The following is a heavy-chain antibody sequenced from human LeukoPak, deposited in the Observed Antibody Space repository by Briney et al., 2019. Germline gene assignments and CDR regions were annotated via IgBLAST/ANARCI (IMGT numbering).Heavy chain of an antibody. CDR2: IYYSGST. V-gene: IGHV4-30-4*08. J-gene: IGHJ4*02. Sequence: PSLTLSLTYTVSGGSISSGDYYWSWIRLPPGKGLEWIGYIYYSGSTYYNPSLKSRVTISVDTSKNQFSLKLSSVTAADTAVYYCARDNYGSGSLFHYWGQGTLVTVSS. CDR1: GGSISSGDYY. D-gene: IGHD3-10*01. CDR3: ARDNYGSGSLFHY.